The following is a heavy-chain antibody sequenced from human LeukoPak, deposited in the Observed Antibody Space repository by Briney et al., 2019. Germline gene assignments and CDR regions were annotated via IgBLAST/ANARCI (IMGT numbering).Heavy chain of an antibody. D-gene: IGHD3-22*01. CDR1: GFTFSSYG. CDR2: ISYDGSNK. CDR3: ARDRSSGYGIDY. J-gene: IGHJ4*02. V-gene: IGHV3-30*03. Sequence: PGRSLRLSCAASGFTFSSYGMHWVRQAPGKGLEWVAVISYDGSNKYYADSVKGRFTISRDNSKNTLYLQMNSLRAEDTAVYYCARDRSSGYGIDYWGQGTLVTVSS.